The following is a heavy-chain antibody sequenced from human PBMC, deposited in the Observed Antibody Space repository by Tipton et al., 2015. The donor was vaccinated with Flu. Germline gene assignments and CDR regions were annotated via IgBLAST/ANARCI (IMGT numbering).Heavy chain of an antibody. V-gene: IGHV3-33*01. CDR2: IWYDGSNK. CDR3: ARDPDIVVVPAAIYTIGMDV. CDR1: GFTFSSYG. J-gene: IGHJ6*02. D-gene: IGHD2-2*02. Sequence: SLRLSCAASGFTFSSYGMHWVRQAPGKGLEWVAIIWYDGSNKYYADSVKGRFTISRDNSKNTLYLQMNSLRAEDTAVYYCARDPDIVVVPAAIYTIGMDVWGQGTTVTVSS.